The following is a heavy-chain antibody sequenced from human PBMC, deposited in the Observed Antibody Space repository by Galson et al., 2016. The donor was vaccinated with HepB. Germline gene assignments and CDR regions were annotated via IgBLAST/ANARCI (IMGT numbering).Heavy chain of an antibody. Sequence: PALVKPTQTLTLTCTLSGISLNTSGMRVSWIRQPPGKALEWLARIDWDDDKFSSTPLKTRLTISKDTSKKQVVLTSTKMDHVDTAAYYCARSGNWSDPWGQGTLVTVPS. CDR3: ARSGNWSDP. CDR2: IDWDDDK. J-gene: IGHJ5*02. V-gene: IGHV2-70*04. CDR1: GISLNTSGMR.